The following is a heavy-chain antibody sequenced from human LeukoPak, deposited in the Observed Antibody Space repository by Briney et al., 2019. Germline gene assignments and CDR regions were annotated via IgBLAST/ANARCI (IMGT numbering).Heavy chain of an antibody. D-gene: IGHD4-17*01. V-gene: IGHV3-21*01. CDR2: IGGTSSSL. Sequence: GSLRLSCAASGFTFSIYSMNWVRQAPGKGLEWASSIGGTSSSLYYAESVKGRFTISRDNARNSLYLQMNSLRAEDTAVYYCAKEAGQDYGALDAFDVWGQGTMVTVSS. CDR1: GFTFSIYS. J-gene: IGHJ3*01. CDR3: AKEAGQDYGALDAFDV.